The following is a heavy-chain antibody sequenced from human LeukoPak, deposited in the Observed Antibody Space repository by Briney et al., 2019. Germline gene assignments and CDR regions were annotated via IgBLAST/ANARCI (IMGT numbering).Heavy chain of an antibody. CDR1: GYPFIGNY. CDR2: INPNSGGT. CDR3: ASLSYYDLSGCFY. V-gene: IGHV1-2*02. Sequence: GASVKVSCKACGYPFIGNYIQWVRQAPGQGLEWMGWINPNSGGTQYSQKFQGRVTLTRDTSITTGYMQLSGLTSDDTAVYYCASLSYYDLSGCFYWGQGTLVTVSS. J-gene: IGHJ4*02. D-gene: IGHD3-22*01.